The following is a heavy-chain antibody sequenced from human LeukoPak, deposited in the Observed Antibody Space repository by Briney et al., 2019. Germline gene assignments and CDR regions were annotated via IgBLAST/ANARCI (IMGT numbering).Heavy chain of an antibody. CDR2: VSDSGSS. V-gene: IGHV4-59*01. D-gene: IGHD3-9*01. CDR3: ARDRRGYDILTGYRTYYYYYYMDV. J-gene: IGHJ6*03. Sequence: SETLSLTCTVSGASINHYYWSWIRQSPGKGLEWIGYVSDSGSSKYNASLKSRVTISTDTPNNQISLKMNSMTAADTAVYYCARDRRGYDILTGYRTYYYYYYMDVWGKGTTVTISS. CDR1: GASINHYY.